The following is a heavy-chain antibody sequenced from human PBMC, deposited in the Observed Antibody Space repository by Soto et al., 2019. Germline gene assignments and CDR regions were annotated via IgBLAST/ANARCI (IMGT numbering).Heavy chain of an antibody. CDR1: GGSISSSSYY. Sequence: SETLSLTCTVSGGSISSSSYYWGWIRQPPGKGLEWIGSIYYSGSTYYNPSLKSRVTISVDTSKNQFSLKLSSVTAADTAVYYCAKQSRPPGILTGYYLSFDIWGQGTMVTVSS. V-gene: IGHV4-39*01. CDR3: AKQSRPPGILTGYYLSFDI. J-gene: IGHJ3*02. D-gene: IGHD3-9*01. CDR2: IYYSGST.